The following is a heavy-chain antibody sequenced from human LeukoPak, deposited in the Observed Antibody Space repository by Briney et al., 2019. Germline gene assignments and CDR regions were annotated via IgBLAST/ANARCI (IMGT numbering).Heavy chain of an antibody. CDR3: ARGIRYSGYFDY. D-gene: IGHD2-15*01. Sequence: ASVKVSCKACGGTFSSYAISWVRQAPGQGLEWMGGIIPIFGTANYAQKFQGRVTITTDESTSTAYMELSSLRSEDTAVYYCARGIRYSGYFDYWGQGTLVTVSS. CDR2: IIPIFGTA. CDR1: GGTFSSYA. V-gene: IGHV1-69*05. J-gene: IGHJ4*02.